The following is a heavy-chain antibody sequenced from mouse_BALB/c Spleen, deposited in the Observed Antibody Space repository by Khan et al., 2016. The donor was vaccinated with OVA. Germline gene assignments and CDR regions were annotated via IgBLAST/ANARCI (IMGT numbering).Heavy chain of an antibody. Sequence: EVQLVESGGGLVKPGGSLKLSCAASGFTFSSYDMSWVRQTPEKRLEWVATISSGGSYTYYPDSVKGRFTISRDNAKNTLYLQMSSLRSENTAMYYCARLYAMDYWGQGTSVTVSS. CDR1: GFTFSSYD. J-gene: IGHJ4*01. CDR2: ISSGGSYT. CDR3: ARLYAMDY. V-gene: IGHV5-9-3*01.